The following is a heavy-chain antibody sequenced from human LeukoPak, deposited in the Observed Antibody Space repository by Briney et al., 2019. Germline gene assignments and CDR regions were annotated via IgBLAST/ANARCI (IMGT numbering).Heavy chain of an antibody. V-gene: IGHV4-59*01. J-gene: IGHJ4*02. CDR3: ASGIAAGIDY. CDR2: IYYSGST. D-gene: IGHD6-13*01. CDR1: GGSISSYY. Sequence: PSETLSLTCTVSGGSISSYYWSWIRQPPGKGLEWIGYIYYSGSTNYNPSLKSRVTISVDTSKNQFSLKLSSVTAADTAVYYCASGIAAGIDYWGQGTLVTVSS.